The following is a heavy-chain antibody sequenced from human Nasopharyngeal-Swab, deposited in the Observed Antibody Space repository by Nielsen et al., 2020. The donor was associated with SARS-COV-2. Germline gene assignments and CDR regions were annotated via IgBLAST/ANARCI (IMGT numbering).Heavy chain of an antibody. CDR3: ARGVSGFGVVTKGGWFDP. Sequence: GESLKIPCAASGFTFSSYAMHWVRQAPGKGLEWVAVISYDGSNKYYADSVKGRFTISRDNSKNTLYLQMNSLRAEDTAVYYCARGVSGFGVVTKGGWFDPWGQGTLVTVSS. CDR2: ISYDGSNK. J-gene: IGHJ5*02. V-gene: IGHV3-30*04. CDR1: GFTFSSYA. D-gene: IGHD3-3*01.